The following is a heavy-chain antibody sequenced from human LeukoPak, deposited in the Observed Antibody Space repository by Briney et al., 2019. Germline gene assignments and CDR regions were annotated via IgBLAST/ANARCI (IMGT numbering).Heavy chain of an antibody. CDR1: GRPNSRYY. Sequence: SDPLSLTCTLSGRPNSRYYWSCTRDPTGEGLEWIGYIYYSGSTNYNPPLKSRVTISVDTSKNQFSLKLSSVTAADTAVYYCAREAMVYGDYVGGWFDHWGQGTLVTVSS. J-gene: IGHJ5*02. V-gene: IGHV4-59*01. D-gene: IGHD4-17*01. CDR2: IYYSGST. CDR3: AREAMVYGDYVGGWFDH.